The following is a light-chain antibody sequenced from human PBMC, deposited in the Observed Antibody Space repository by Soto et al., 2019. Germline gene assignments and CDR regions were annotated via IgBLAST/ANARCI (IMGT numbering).Light chain of an antibody. Sequence: VLTQSPATLSLSPGERSTLSCRASQSIHTSLAWYQQEPGQPPRLXXYDSTLRANGVPDRFGGSRSGTEFTLTINNLEPEDFAVYYCQQRNVWPPITFGQGTRLEI. CDR3: QQRNVWPPIT. CDR1: QSIHTS. V-gene: IGKV3-11*01. CDR2: DST. J-gene: IGKJ5*01.